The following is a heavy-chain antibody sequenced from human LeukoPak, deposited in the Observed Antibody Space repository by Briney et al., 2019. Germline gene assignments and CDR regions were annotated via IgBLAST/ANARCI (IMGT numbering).Heavy chain of an antibody. CDR2: VIPIFGTA. V-gene: IGHV1-69*13. J-gene: IGHJ4*02. D-gene: IGHD2/OR15-2a*01. Sequence: SVKVSCKASGITFSNYAISWVRQAPGQGLGWMGGVIPIFGTADYARKFQGRVTITADEFTNTAYTELSSLRSEDTAVYYCASFQGRFFLPSDYWGQGTLVTVSS. CDR3: ASFQGRFFLPSDY. CDR1: GITFSNYA.